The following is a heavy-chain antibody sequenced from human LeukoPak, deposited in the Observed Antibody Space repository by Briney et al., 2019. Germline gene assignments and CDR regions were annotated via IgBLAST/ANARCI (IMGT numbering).Heavy chain of an antibody. CDR1: GFSFSIYS. D-gene: IGHD3-22*01. V-gene: IGHV3-33*08. CDR3: ARVRNDYDSSGFYTLDF. CDR2: IWYDGSNK. Sequence: QAGGSLRLSCAASGFSFSIYSMNWVRQAPGKGLEWVAVIWYDGSNKNYADSVKGRFTISRDNSENTLYLQMNSLGAEDTAVYYCARVRNDYDSSGFYTLDFWGHGTLVTVSS. J-gene: IGHJ4*01.